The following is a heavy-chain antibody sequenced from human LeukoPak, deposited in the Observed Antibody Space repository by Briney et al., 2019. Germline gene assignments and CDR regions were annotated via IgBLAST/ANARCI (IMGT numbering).Heavy chain of an antibody. CDR2: ISSSSSTI. Sequence: PGGSLRLSCAASGFTFSSYSMNWVRQAPGKGLEWVPYISSSSSTIYYADSVKGRFTISRDNAKNSLYLQMSSLRVEDTAVYYCARWRGGMGLLNPPYFDYWGLGTLVTVSS. CDR3: ARWRGGMGLLNPPYFDY. V-gene: IGHV3-48*04. J-gene: IGHJ4*02. CDR1: GFTFSSYS. D-gene: IGHD3-3*01.